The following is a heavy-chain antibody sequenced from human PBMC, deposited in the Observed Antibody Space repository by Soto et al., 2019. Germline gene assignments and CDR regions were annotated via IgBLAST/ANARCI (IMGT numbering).Heavy chain of an antibody. CDR2: ISSSSSTI. Sequence: PGGSLRLSCAASGFTFSSYSMNWVRQAPGKGLEWVSYISSSSSTIYYADSVKGRFTISRDNAKNSLYLQMNSLRAEDTAVYYCASSLGYSCSGGCLHYYFDYWGQGTLVTVSS. V-gene: IGHV3-48*01. J-gene: IGHJ4*02. CDR3: ASSLGYSCSGGCLHYYFDY. D-gene: IGHD2-15*01. CDR1: GFTFSSYS.